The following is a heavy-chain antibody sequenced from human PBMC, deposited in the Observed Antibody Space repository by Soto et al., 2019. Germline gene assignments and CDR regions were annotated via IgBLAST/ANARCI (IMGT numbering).Heavy chain of an antibody. J-gene: IGHJ3*02. CDR1: GFTFSDYY. CDR2: ITTSGSST. V-gene: IGHV3-11*06. Sequence: QVHLVESGGGLVKPGGSLRLFCAASGFTFSDYYMTWIRQAPGKGLEWVSSITTSGSSTNYADSVKGRFTISRDNAKNSLYLQMSSLRADDTAVYYCARWASAALDIWGQGTMVTVSS. CDR3: ARWASAALDI.